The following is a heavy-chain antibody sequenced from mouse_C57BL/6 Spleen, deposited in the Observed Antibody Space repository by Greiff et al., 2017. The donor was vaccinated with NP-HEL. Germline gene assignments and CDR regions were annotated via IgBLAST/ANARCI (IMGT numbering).Heavy chain of an antibody. CDR1: GFTFSSYA. Sequence: EVQLVESGGGLVKPGGSLKLSCAASGFTFSSYAMSWVRQTPEKRLEWVATISDGGSYTYYPDNVKGRFTISRDNAKNNLYLQMSHLKSEDTAMYYCARFIDYYGSSYGYFDVWGTGTTVTVSS. V-gene: IGHV5-4*01. CDR3: ARFIDYYGSSYGYFDV. CDR2: ISDGGSYT. D-gene: IGHD1-1*01. J-gene: IGHJ1*03.